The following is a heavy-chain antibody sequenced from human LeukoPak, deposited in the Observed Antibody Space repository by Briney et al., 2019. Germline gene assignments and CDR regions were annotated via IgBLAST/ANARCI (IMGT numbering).Heavy chain of an antibody. D-gene: IGHD6-6*01. V-gene: IGHV4-34*12. CDR2: ILHSGST. CDR1: GGSFSGHY. Sequence: SETLSLTCAVYGGSFSGHYWSWIRQPPGKGLEWIGEILHSGSTNYNPSLTTRVTMSVDTSKNQFSLKLRSVTAADTAVYYCASGVYGNQHWGQGTLATVSS. J-gene: IGHJ1*01. CDR3: ASGVYGNQH.